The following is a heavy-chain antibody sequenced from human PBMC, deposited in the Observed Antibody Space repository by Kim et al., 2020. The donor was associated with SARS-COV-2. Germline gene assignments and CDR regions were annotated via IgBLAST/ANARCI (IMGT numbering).Heavy chain of an antibody. CDR2: ISGSGGST. V-gene: IGHV3-23*01. CDR3: AKDVVVVVAATPDY. Sequence: GGSLRLSCAASGFTFSSYAMSWVRQAPGKGLEWVSAISGSGGSTYYADSVKGRFTISRDNSKNTLYLQMNSLRAEDTAVYYCAKDVVVVVAATPDYWGQGTLVTVSS. D-gene: IGHD2-15*01. CDR1: GFTFSSYA. J-gene: IGHJ4*02.